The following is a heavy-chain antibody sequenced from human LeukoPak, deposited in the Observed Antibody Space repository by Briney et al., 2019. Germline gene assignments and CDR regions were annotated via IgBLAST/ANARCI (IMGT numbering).Heavy chain of an antibody. J-gene: IGHJ4*02. CDR3: ARDKYCSDGNCDGGSKFDY. Sequence: GGSLRLSCAGSGFTFSSNSMTWVRQAPGKGLEWVANIKEDGSEKNYVDSVKGRFTISRDNAKSSVYLQMNSLRAEDTGVYYCARDKYCSDGNCDGGSKFDYWGQGTLVTVSS. V-gene: IGHV3-7*01. D-gene: IGHD2-15*01. CDR1: GFTFSSNS. CDR2: IKEDGSEK.